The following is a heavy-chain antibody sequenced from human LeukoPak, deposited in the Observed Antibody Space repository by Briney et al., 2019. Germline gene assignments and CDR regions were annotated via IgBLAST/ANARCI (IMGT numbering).Heavy chain of an antibody. V-gene: IGHV3-20*01. D-gene: IGHD3-10*01. CDR3: ARDGSGSYYLSYYGMDV. J-gene: IGHJ6*02. Sequence: XWXRXXPXXXLEWVSGINWNGGSTGYADSVKGRFTISRDNAKNSLYLQMNSLRAEDTALYHCARDGSGSYYLSYYGMDVWGQGTTVTVSS. CDR2: INWNGGST.